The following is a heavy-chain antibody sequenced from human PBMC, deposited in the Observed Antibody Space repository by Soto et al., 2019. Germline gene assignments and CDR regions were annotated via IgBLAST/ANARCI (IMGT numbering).Heavy chain of an antibody. Sequence: QVQLRESGPGLVKTSGTLSLTCAVSGGSISTITWWSWVRQPPGKGLQWIGEIYHSGSTNYNPSLKSRFTITVDKSKNQFSLELSSVTAADTAVYYCARDLGSCSSTSCRPCDYWGQGTLVTVSS. CDR2: IYHSGST. D-gene: IGHD2-2*03. CDR1: GGSISTITW. CDR3: ARDLGSCSSTSCRPCDY. V-gene: IGHV4-4*02. J-gene: IGHJ4*02.